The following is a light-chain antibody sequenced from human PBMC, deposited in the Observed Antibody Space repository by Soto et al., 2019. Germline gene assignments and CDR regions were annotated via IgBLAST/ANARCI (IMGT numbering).Light chain of an antibody. Sequence: EIVLTQSPGTLSLSPGERATLSCRAIETISTNLAWFQRKPGQPPRLLIYGSSTRATGVPDRFSGSGSGTEFTLIISSLQSEDVALYYCQQYSNWPPAITFGQGTRLEIK. CDR1: ETISTN. CDR2: GSS. V-gene: IGKV3-15*01. CDR3: QQYSNWPPAIT. J-gene: IGKJ5*01.